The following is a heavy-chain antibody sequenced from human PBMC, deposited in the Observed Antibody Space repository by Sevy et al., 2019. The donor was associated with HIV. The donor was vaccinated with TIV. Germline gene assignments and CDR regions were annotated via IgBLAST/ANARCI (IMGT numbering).Heavy chain of an antibody. J-gene: IGHJ4*02. V-gene: IGHV4-59*01. CDR2: IYYTGSS. Sequence: SETLSLTCTVSGVSISPYYWTWVRQPPGKGLEWIGYIYYTGSSDHNSSLKSRITTSVDTSKNQFSLRLTSMTAADTAIYYSARGWPCRQQLDYFDSWGQGTLVTVSS. CDR1: GVSISPYY. CDR3: ARGWPCRQQLDYFDS. D-gene: IGHD6-13*01.